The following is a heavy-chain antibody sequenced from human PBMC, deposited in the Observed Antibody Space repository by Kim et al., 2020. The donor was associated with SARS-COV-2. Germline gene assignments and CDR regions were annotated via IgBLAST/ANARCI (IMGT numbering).Heavy chain of an antibody. CDR3: ARDNKEPGGAFDI. J-gene: IGHJ3*02. D-gene: IGHD2-8*02. Sequence: YADSGKSRCTTSRHNAKNSLYLQWNSLRAEGTAVYYCARDNKEPGGAFDIWGQGTIVTVSS. V-gene: IGHV3-11*06.